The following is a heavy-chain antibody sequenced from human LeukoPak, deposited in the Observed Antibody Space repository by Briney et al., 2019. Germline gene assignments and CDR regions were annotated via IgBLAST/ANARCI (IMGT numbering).Heavy chain of an antibody. V-gene: IGHV4-61*01. Sequence: SQTLSLTCTVSGGSISSGTYYWSWIRQPPGKGLEWIGYIYYSGSTNYNPSLKSRVTISVDTSKNQFSLKLSSVTAADTAVYYCARAGGSGLIDYWGQGTLVTVSS. CDR2: IYYSGST. CDR3: ARAGGSGLIDY. D-gene: IGHD6-19*01. CDR1: GGSISSGTYY. J-gene: IGHJ4*02.